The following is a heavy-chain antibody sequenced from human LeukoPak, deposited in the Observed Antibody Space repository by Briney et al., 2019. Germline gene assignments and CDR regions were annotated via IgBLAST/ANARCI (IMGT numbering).Heavy chain of an antibody. CDR2: ISSSGSAI. CDR1: GFTFSSYE. V-gene: IGHV3-48*03. D-gene: IGHD5-18*01. CDR3: ARDEYSYGYVSWFDP. Sequence: GGSLRLSRAPSGFTFSSYEMNWVRQAPGKGLEWVSFISSSGSAIYYADSVKGPFTVSIDNAKNSLYLQMNSLRAEDTAVYYCARDEYSYGYVSWFDPWGQGTLVTVSS. J-gene: IGHJ5*02.